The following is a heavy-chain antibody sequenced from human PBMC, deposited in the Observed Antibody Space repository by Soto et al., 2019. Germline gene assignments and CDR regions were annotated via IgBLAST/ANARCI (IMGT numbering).Heavy chain of an antibody. Sequence: GGSLRLSCAASGFIFDDYAMHWVRQAPGKGLEWVSGISWNSGSIGYADSVKGRFTTSRDNAKNSLYVQMNSLRPEDTALYYCARDRDYTFWSGYYDYWGRGTLVTVSS. V-gene: IGHV3-9*01. CDR2: ISWNSGSI. J-gene: IGHJ4*02. D-gene: IGHD3-3*01. CDR3: ARDRDYTFWSGYYDY. CDR1: GFIFDDYA.